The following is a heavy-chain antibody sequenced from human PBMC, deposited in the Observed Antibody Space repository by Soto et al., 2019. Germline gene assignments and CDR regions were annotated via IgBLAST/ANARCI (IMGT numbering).Heavy chain of an antibody. CDR1: GGSISSYY. CDR3: ARDRRVTMVRGVIGHYYGMDV. D-gene: IGHD3-10*01. CDR2: IYYSGSA. J-gene: IGHJ6*02. V-gene: IGHV4-59*01. Sequence: SETLSLTCTVSGGSISSYYWSWIRQPPGKGLEWIGYIYYSGSANYNPSLKSRVTISVDTSKNQFSLKLSSVTAADTAVYYCARDRRVTMVRGVIGHYYGMDVWGQGTTVTVSS.